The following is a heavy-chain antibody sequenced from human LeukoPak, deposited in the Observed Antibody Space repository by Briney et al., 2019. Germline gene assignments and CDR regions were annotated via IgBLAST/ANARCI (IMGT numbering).Heavy chain of an antibody. D-gene: IGHD3-3*01. CDR1: GGSISSSSYY. CDR2: IYYSGST. Sequence: SETLSLTCTVSGGSISSSSYYWGWIRQPPGKGLEWIGSIYYSGSTYYNPSLKSRVTISVDTSKNQFSLKLSSVTAADTAVYYCARQYYDFWSGYYYGMDVWGQGTTVTVSS. V-gene: IGHV4-39*01. CDR3: ARQYYDFWSGYYYGMDV. J-gene: IGHJ6*02.